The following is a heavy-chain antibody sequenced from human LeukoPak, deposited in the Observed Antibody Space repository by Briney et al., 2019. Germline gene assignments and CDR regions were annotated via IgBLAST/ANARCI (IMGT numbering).Heavy chain of an antibody. CDR1: GYTFTSYY. V-gene: IGHV1-46*01. D-gene: IGHD1-26*01. CDR3: AREAGGATEFYFDY. CDR2: INPSGGST. J-gene: IGHJ4*02. Sequence: ASVKVSCKASGYTFTSYYMHWVRQAPGQGLEWMGIINPSGGSTSYAQKFQGRVTVTTDTSTTTAYMELRGLTSDDTAVYYCAREAGGATEFYFDYWGQGTLVTVSS.